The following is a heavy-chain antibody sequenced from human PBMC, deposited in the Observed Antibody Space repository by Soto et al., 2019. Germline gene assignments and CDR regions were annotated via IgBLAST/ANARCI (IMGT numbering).Heavy chain of an antibody. CDR1: GFTFSSYG. CDR3: EKGSTAMTYIDY. V-gene: IGHV3-30*18. Sequence: QVQLVESGGGVVQPGRSLRLSCAASGFTFSSYGMHWVRQAPGKGLEWVAVISYDGSNKYYADSVKGRFTISRDNSKNTLYLQMNNLRYEETAVYCGEKGSTAMTYIDYWGQGTLVTVSS. J-gene: IGHJ4*02. CDR2: ISYDGSNK. D-gene: IGHD5-18*01.